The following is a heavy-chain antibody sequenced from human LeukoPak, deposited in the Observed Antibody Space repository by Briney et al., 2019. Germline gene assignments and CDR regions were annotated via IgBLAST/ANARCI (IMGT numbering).Heavy chain of an antibody. CDR2: INPSGGST. V-gene: IGHV1-46*01. J-gene: IGHJ4*02. CDR3: ARGLRPTGIFDY. D-gene: IGHD4-11*01. CDR1: GYTFTGYY. Sequence: ASVKVSCKASGYTFTGYYMHWVRQAPGQGLEWMGKINPSGGSTSYAQKFQGRVTMTRDTSTSTVYMELSSLRSEDTAVYYCARGLRPTGIFDYWGQGTLVTVSS.